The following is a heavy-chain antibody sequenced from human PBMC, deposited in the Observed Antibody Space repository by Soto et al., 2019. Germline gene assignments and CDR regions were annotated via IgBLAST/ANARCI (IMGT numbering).Heavy chain of an antibody. D-gene: IGHD4-17*01. CDR2: IYYSGST. CDR3: ARHVGYGEYFRPPNWFDP. V-gene: IGHV4-39*01. J-gene: IGHJ5*02. CDR1: GGSISSSSYY. Sequence: SETLSLTCTVSGGSISSSSYYWGWIRQPPGKGLEWIGSIYYSGSTYYNPSLKSRVTISVDTSKNQFSLKLSSVTAADTAVYYCARHVGYGEYFRPPNWFDPWGQGTLVTVSS.